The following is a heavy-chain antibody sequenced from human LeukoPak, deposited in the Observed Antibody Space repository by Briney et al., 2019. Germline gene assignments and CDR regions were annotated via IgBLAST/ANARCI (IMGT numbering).Heavy chain of an antibody. J-gene: IGHJ4*02. Sequence: GSLRLSCAASGFTFSSYAMTWVRQAPGKGLEWVSVISDSGGATYYADSVKGRFTISRDNSKNTLYLQMNSLRAEDTAVYYCAKVKSSWEYYFDYWGQGTLVTVSS. D-gene: IGHD6-13*01. V-gene: IGHV3-23*01. CDR2: ISDSGGAT. CDR3: AKVKSSWEYYFDY. CDR1: GFTFSSYA.